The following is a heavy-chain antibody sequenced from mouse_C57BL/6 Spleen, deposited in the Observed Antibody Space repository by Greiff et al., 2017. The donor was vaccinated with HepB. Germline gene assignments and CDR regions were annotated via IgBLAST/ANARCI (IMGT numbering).Heavy chain of an antibody. CDR3: AKITTEGNAMDY. CDR2: IYPGDGDT. V-gene: IGHV1-82*01. CDR1: GYAFSSSW. D-gene: IGHD1-1*01. Sequence: QVQLQQSGPELVKPGASVKISCQASGYAFSSSWMNWVKQRPGKGLEWIGRIYPGDGDTNYNGKFKGKATLTADKSSSTAYMQLSSLTSEDSAVYFCAKITTEGNAMDYWGQGTSVTVSS. J-gene: IGHJ4*01.